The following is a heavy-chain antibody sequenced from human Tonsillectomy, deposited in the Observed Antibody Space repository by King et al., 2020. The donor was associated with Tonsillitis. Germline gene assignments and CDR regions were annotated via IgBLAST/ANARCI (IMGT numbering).Heavy chain of an antibody. V-gene: IGHV3-30*18. D-gene: IGHD3-10*01. CDR2: ISYDGSNK. J-gene: IGHJ4*02. CDR3: AKDLLLWFGEFLFDY. CDR1: GFTFSSYG. Sequence: QVQLVESGGGVVQPGRSLRLSCAASGFTFSSYGMHWVRQAPGKGLEWVAVISYDGSNKYYADSVKGRFTISRDNSKNTLYLQMNSLRAEDTAVYYCAKDLLLWFGEFLFDYWGQGTLVTVSS.